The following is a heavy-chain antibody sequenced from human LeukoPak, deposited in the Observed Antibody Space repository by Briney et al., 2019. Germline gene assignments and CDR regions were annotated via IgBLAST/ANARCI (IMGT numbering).Heavy chain of an antibody. D-gene: IGHD3-3*01. CDR3: ARDERLLSFLK. Sequence: TGGSLRLSCAASGFTFSSYEMNWVRQAPGKGLEWVSYITSSGRTIYYADSVKGRFTISRDNAKNSLYLQMNSLRAEDTAIYYCARDERLLSFLKWGQGTLVTVSS. CDR1: GFTFSSYE. CDR2: ITSSGRTI. V-gene: IGHV3-48*03. J-gene: IGHJ4*02.